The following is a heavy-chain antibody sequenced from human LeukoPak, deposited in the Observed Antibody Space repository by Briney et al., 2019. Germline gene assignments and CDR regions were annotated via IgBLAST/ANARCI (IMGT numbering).Heavy chain of an antibody. V-gene: IGHV3-9*03. CDR1: GFTFDDYA. Sequence: GRSLRLSCAASGFTFDDYAMHWVRQAPGKGLEWVSGISWNSGSIGYADSVKGRFTISRDNAKNSLYLQMNSLRAEDMALYYCAKGLSSGWFRGTFDYWGQGTLVTVSS. CDR2: ISWNSGSI. J-gene: IGHJ4*02. CDR3: AKGLSSGWFRGTFDY. D-gene: IGHD6-19*01.